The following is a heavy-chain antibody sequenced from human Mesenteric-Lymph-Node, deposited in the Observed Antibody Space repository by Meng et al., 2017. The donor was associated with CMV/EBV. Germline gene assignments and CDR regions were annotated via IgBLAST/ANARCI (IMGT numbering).Heavy chain of an antibody. D-gene: IGHD2-2*01. J-gene: IGHJ4*02. CDR1: GFTFSSYW. V-gene: IGHV3-74*01. CDR3: ARGSKGWQGVDY. CDR2: INSDGSST. Sequence: GESLKISCAASGFTFSSYWMHWVRQAPGKGLVWVSRINSDGSSTSYADSVKGRFTISRDNAKNTLYLQMDSLRADDTAVYYCARGSKGWQGVDYWGQGTPVTVSS.